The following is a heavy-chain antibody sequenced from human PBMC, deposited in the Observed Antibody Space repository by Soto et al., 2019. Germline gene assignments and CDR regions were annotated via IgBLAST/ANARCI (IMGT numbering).Heavy chain of an antibody. Sequence: QVQLVESGGGLVKPGGSLRLSCAASGFTFSDYYMNWIRQAPGKGLEWVSYISSSGTTIYYADSVKGRFTVSRDNAKNSLFLQMNSLRAEDTALYYCARGHSIFYGMDVWGQGTTVTVSS. CDR2: ISSSGTTI. CDR1: GFTFSDYY. V-gene: IGHV3-11*01. CDR3: ARGHSIFYGMDV. J-gene: IGHJ6*02. D-gene: IGHD2-21*01.